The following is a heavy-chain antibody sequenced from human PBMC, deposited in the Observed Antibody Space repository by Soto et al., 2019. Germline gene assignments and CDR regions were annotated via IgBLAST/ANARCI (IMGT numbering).Heavy chain of an antibody. J-gene: IGHJ4*02. CDR1: GFTFSSYG. V-gene: IGHV3-30*18. Sequence: QVQLVESGGGVVQPGRSLRLSCAASGFTFSSYGMHWVRQAPGKGLEWVAVISYDGSNKYYADSVKGRFTISRDNSKNTLYLQMNSLRAEDTAVYYCAKGRVGSSWYVLFGYWGQGPLVTVSS. CDR3: AKGRVGSSWYVLFGY. D-gene: IGHD6-13*01. CDR2: ISYDGSNK.